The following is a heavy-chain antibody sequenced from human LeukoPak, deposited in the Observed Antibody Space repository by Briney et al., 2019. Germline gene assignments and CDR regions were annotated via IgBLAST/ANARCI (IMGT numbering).Heavy chain of an antibody. CDR1: GFTSSTST. Sequence: PAGSLSLSCAASGFTSSTSTMNWLRQAPLKGLEWVSSIRSSNDYIYYADSVKGRFTISRDNAKNSLYLQMNSLRAEDTAVYYCVRIPNSAGFPNWFDPWGQGTLVTVSS. J-gene: IGHJ5*02. CDR3: VRIPNSAGFPNWFDP. V-gene: IGHV3-21*01. CDR2: IRSSNDYI. D-gene: IGHD6-19*01.